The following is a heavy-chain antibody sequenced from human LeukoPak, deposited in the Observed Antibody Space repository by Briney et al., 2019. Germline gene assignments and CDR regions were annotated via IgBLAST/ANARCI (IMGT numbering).Heavy chain of an antibody. Sequence: GGSLRLSCAASGFTFDDYAMHWVRQAPGKGLEWVSGISWNSGSIGYADSVKGRFTISRDNAKNSLYLQMNSLRDDDTAMYYCARDSAPITMVVEVPAGFDYWGQGTQVTVSS. CDR1: GFTFDDYA. CDR3: ARDSAPITMVVEVPAGFDY. J-gene: IGHJ4*02. D-gene: IGHD3-22*01. CDR2: ISWNSGSI. V-gene: IGHV3-9*01.